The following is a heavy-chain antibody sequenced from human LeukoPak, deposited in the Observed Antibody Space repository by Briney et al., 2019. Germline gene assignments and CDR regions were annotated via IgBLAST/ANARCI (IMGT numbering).Heavy chain of an antibody. V-gene: IGHV1-2*04. J-gene: IGHJ4*02. CDR2: INPNSGGT. D-gene: IGHD1-26*01. CDR1: GYTFTGYY. CDR3: ARDRIRYSGSSIDY. Sequence: ASVKVSCKASGYTFTGYYMHWVRQAPGQGLEWMGWINPNSGGTNYAQKFQGWVTMTRDTSISTAYMELSRLRSDDTAVYYCARDRIRYSGSSIDYWGQGTLVTVSS.